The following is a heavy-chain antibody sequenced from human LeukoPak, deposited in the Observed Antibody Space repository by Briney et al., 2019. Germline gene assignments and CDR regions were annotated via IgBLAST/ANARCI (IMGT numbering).Heavy chain of an antibody. Sequence: GGSLRLSCAASGFTVSSNYMSWVRQAPGKGLEWVSYISSSSSTIYYADSVKGRFTISRDNAKNSLYLQMNSLRAEDTAVYYCARDTYYYGSGSYPPDYWGQGTLVTVSS. D-gene: IGHD3-10*01. CDR1: GFTVSSNY. V-gene: IGHV3-48*04. CDR2: ISSSSSTI. CDR3: ARDTYYYGSGSYPPDY. J-gene: IGHJ4*02.